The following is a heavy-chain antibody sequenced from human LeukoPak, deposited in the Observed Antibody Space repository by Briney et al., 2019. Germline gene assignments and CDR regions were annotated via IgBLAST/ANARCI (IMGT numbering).Heavy chain of an antibody. CDR2: INPSGGNT. V-gene: IGHV1-46*01. J-gene: IGHJ2*01. CDR3: ARGSRKDWYFDL. CDR1: GYTFTSYD. Sequence: ASVKVSCKASGYTFTSYDINWVRQAAGQGLEWMGIINPSGGNTSYAQKFQGRVTMTRDTSTSTVYMELSSLRSEDTAVYYCARGSRKDWYFDLWGRGTLVTVSS. D-gene: IGHD2-2*01.